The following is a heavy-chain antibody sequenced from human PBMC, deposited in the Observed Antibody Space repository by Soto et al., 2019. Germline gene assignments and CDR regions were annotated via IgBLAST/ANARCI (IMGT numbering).Heavy chain of an antibody. V-gene: IGHV4-61*05. CDR2: IYYSGTT. Sequence: SETLSLTCTVSGVSIIGSVSRYYWCWIRQPPGKGLEWIGYIYYSGTTNYNSSLKSRVTISTDTSKNQLSLKLSSVTAADTAVYYCARYYGGYSDYWGQGTLVTVS. CDR3: ARYYGGYSDY. J-gene: IGHJ4*02. D-gene: IGHD3-10*01. CDR1: GVSIIGSVSRYY.